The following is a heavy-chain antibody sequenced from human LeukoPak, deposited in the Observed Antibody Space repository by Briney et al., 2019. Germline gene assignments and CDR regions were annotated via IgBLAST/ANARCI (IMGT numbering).Heavy chain of an antibody. V-gene: IGHV3-23*01. Sequence: GASLRLSCAASGFTFSSYAMSWVRQAPGKGLEWVSAISGSGGSTYYADSVKGRFTISRDNSKNTLYLQMNSLRAEDTAVYYCAKDPPPTYDSSSYAPYYYYGMDVWGQGTTVTVSS. D-gene: IGHD3-22*01. CDR3: AKDPPPTYDSSSYAPYYYYGMDV. CDR2: ISGSGGST. CDR1: GFTFSSYA. J-gene: IGHJ6*02.